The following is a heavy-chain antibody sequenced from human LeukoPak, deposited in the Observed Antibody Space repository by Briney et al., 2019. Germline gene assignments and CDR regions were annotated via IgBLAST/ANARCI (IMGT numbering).Heavy chain of an antibody. CDR2: IYHSGDT. CDR3: AKGTSSGWYYFDY. Sequence: PSETLSLTCTVSGYSISSGSYWGWLRQPPGKGLEWIGSIYHSGDTYYNPSLKSRVTISVDTSKNQFSLKLDSVTAADTAVYYCAKGTSSGWYYFDYWGQGTLVTVSS. V-gene: IGHV4-38-2*02. J-gene: IGHJ4*02. CDR1: GYSISSGSY. D-gene: IGHD6-19*01.